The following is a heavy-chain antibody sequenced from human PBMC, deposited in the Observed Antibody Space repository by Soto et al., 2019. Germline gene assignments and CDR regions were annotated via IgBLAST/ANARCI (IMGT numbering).Heavy chain of an antibody. Sequence: SETLSLTCTVSGGSISSYYWSWIRQPAGKGLEWIGRIYTSGSTNHNPSLKSRVTMSVDTSKNQFSLKLSSVTAADTAVYYCARVNCSGGSCYWGINWFDPWGQGTLVTVSS. CDR3: ARVNCSGGSCYWGINWFDP. D-gene: IGHD2-15*01. V-gene: IGHV4-4*07. CDR1: GGSISSYY. CDR2: IYTSGST. J-gene: IGHJ5*02.